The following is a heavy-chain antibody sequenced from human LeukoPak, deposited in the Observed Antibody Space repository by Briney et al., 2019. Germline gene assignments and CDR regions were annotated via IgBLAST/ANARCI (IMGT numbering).Heavy chain of an antibody. J-gene: IGHJ2*01. V-gene: IGHV3-23*01. D-gene: IGHD6-19*01. CDR1: GYTLTELS. CDR3: ARRAVTGSSGYWCSNL. Sequence: ASVKVSCKVSGYTLTELSMHWVRQAPGKGLEWVAGISGGGDTTYYADSVKARFTISRDNSENTLSLQMSSLRAEDTAVYFCARRAVTGSSGYWCSNLWGRGTLVTVSS. CDR2: ISGGGDTT.